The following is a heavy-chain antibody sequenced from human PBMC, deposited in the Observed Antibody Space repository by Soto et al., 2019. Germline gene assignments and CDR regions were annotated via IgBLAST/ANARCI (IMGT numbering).Heavy chain of an antibody. CDR3: GCRVEDISYDYYGMDV. CDR1: GGSFKSGSYS. CDR2: VYHTGRT. J-gene: IGHJ6*02. D-gene: IGHD2-15*01. V-gene: IGHV4-61*01. Sequence: PSETLSLTCTVSGGSFKSGSYSWSWIRQPPGKGLEWIGYVYHTGRTSYNPSLKSRVTISVDKSKNEFSLKVKSVTAADTAVYYCGCRVEDISYDYYGMDVWGQGTTVTVSS.